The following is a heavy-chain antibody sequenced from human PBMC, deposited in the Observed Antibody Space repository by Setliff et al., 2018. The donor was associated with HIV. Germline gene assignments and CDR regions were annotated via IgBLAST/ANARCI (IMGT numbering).Heavy chain of an antibody. Sequence: PSETLSLTCTVADGSISTGSYYWSWVRQPAGRGLEWIGRIYTSGSTNYNPSLKSRVTISVDTSKNQFSLKLSSVTAADTAVYYCATCRHRPSNWFDPWGQGTLVTVS. J-gene: IGHJ5*02. CDR2: IYTSGST. CDR3: ATCRHRPSNWFDP. CDR1: DGSISTGSYY. V-gene: IGHV4-61*02.